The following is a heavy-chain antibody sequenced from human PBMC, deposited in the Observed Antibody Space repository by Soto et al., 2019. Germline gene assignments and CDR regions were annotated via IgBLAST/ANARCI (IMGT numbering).Heavy chain of an antibody. CDR2: ISSSSSYI. Sequence: PGGSLRLSCAASGCTFSSYSMNWVRQAPGKGLEWVSSISSSSSYIYYADSVKGRFTISRDNAKNSLYLQMNSLRAEDTAVYYCAREVATSQHFDYWGQGTLVTVSS. CDR1: GCTFSSYS. CDR3: AREVATSQHFDY. D-gene: IGHD2-15*01. V-gene: IGHV3-21*01. J-gene: IGHJ4*02.